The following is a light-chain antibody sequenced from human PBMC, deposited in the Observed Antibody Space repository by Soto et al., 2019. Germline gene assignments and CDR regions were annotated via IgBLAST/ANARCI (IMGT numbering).Light chain of an antibody. V-gene: IGLV1-40*01. Sequence: QSVLTQPPSVSGAPGPRVTISCTGTNSNIGADYDVHWYQHLPGTAPKLLLYANNNRPSGVPDRFSGSRSGPSASLAITGLQADDEADYFCQSYDTTRSGWVFGGGTTLTVL. CDR3: QSYDTTRSGWV. CDR2: ANN. CDR1: NSNIGADYD. J-gene: IGLJ3*02.